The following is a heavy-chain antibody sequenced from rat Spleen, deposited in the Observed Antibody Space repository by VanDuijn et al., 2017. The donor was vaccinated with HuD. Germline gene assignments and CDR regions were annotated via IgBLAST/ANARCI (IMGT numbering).Heavy chain of an antibody. J-gene: IGHJ3*01. CDR1: GFTFSNYY. CDR2: ISTSGGNT. D-gene: IGHD1-11*01. CDR3: ARQELRRLYWFAY. V-gene: IGHV5S23*01. Sequence: EVQLVESGGGLVQPGRSLKLSCAASGFTFSNYYMAWVRQAPTKGLEWVASISTSGGNTYYRDSVKGRFTISRDNAKSTLYLQMDSLRSEDTATYYCARQELRRLYWFAYWGQGTLVTVSS.